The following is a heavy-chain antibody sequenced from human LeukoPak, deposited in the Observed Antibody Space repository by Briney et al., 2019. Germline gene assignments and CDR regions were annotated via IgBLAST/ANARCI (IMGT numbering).Heavy chain of an antibody. CDR3: ARTSYYDTSGYYSPHFDY. J-gene: IGHJ4*02. CDR1: GFTFSSYA. CDR2: ISYDGSNR. Sequence: GRSLRLSCAASGFTFSSYAMHWVRQAPGKGLEWVAVISYDGSNRYYADSVKGRFTITRENSESTLYLQMNSLRTDDTAVYYCARTSYYDTSGYYSPHFDYWGQGTLVTVSS. V-gene: IGHV3-30-3*01. D-gene: IGHD3-22*01.